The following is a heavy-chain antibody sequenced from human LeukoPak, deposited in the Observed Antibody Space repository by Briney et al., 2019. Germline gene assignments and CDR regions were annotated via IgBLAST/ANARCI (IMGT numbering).Heavy chain of an antibody. CDR2: IIPIFGTA. CDR3: ARCTKPYYYYYMDV. V-gene: IGHV1-69*05. Sequence: GASVKLSCKASGGTFSSYAISWVRQAPGQGLEWMGGIIPIFGTANYAQKFQGRVTITTDESTSTAYMELSSLRSEDTAVYYCARCTKPYYYYYMDVWGKGTTVTVSS. CDR1: GGTFSSYA. J-gene: IGHJ6*03. D-gene: IGHD2-2*01.